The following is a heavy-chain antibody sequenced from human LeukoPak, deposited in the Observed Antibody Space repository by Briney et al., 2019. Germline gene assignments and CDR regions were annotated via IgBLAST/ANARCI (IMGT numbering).Heavy chain of an antibody. Sequence: GESLKISCKGSGYSFTSYWIGWVRQMPGKGLEWMGIIYPGDSDTRYSPSFQGQVTISADKSTSTAYLQWSSLKASDTAMYYCARHKGGYGDLRYYFDYWGQGTLVTVSS. CDR2: IYPGDSDT. D-gene: IGHD4-17*01. CDR1: GYSFTSYW. J-gene: IGHJ4*02. V-gene: IGHV5-51*01. CDR3: ARHKGGYGDLRYYFDY.